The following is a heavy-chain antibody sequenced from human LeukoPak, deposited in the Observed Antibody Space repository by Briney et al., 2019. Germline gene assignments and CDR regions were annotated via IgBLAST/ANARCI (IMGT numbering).Heavy chain of an antibody. D-gene: IGHD6-13*01. CDR3: ARTPPGIANAFYFDY. CDR1: GFTFSGPA. J-gene: IGHJ4*02. Sequence: GGSLRLSCATSGFTFSGPAMPWVRQASGKGLELVGRIRSKAANYATAYAASVKGSFTISRDDSENTAYLQMNSLKTEDTAVYYCARTPPGIANAFYFDYWGQGILVTVSS. V-gene: IGHV3-73*01. CDR2: IRSKAANYAT.